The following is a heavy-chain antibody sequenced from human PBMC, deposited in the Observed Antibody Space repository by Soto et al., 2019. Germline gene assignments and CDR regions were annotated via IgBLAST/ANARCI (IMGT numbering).Heavy chain of an antibody. CDR3: ASWYSNCFDY. CDR2: IYYSGST. V-gene: IGHV4-59*01. CDR1: GGSISSYY. Sequence: QVQLQASGPGLVKPSETLSLTCTVSGGSISSYYWSWIRQPPGKGLEWIGYIYYSGSTNYNPSLKSRVTISVDTSKNQFSLKLSSVTAADTAVYYCASWYSNCFDYWGQGTLVTVSS. J-gene: IGHJ4*02. D-gene: IGHD4-4*01.